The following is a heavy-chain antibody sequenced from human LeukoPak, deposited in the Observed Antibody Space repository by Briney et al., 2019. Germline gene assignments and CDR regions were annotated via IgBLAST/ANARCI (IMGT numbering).Heavy chain of an antibody. J-gene: IGHJ4*02. CDR1: GYTFTSYA. CDR2: INAGNGNT. D-gene: IGHD3-9*01. CDR3: ARKDDILTCSLDY. Sequence: ASVKVSCKASGYTFTSYAMHWVRQAPGQRLEWMGWINAGNGNTKYSQKFQGRVTITRDTSASTAYMELSSLRSEDTAVYYCARKDDILTCSLDYWGQGTLVTVSS. V-gene: IGHV1-3*01.